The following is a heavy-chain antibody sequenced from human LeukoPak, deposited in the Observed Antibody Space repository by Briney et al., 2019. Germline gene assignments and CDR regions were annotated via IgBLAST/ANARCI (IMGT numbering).Heavy chain of an antibody. CDR2: ISGSGGST. J-gene: IGHJ6*03. V-gene: IGHV3-23*01. Sequence: GGSLRLSCAASGFTFSSYAMSWVRQAPGKGLEWVSAISGSGGSTYYADSVKGRFTISRDNSKNTLYLQMNSLRAEDTAVYYCARDSTGTTGTTGKTYYYYYYMDVWGKGTTVTISS. D-gene: IGHD1-1*01. CDR1: GFTFSSYA. CDR3: ARDSTGTTGTTGKTYYYYYYMDV.